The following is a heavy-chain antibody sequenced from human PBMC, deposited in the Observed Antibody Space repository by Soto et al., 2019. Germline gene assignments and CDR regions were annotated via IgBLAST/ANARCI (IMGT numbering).Heavy chain of an antibody. Sequence: GGSLRLSCVDSGFSMYDYGMNWVRRAPGKGLEWVSGISANGGRANYADSVKGRFSLSRDNSKNTMFLQMDSLTAEDTAIYYCASWVIALGGTGYFRHWGQGTLVTVSS. J-gene: IGHJ1*01. CDR3: ASWVIALGGTGYFRH. V-gene: IGHV3-23*01. CDR1: GFSMYDYG. D-gene: IGHD6-19*01. CDR2: ISANGGRA.